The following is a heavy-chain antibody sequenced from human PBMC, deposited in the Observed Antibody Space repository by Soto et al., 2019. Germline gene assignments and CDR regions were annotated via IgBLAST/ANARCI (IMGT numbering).Heavy chain of an antibody. CDR2: IEPSDSYT. D-gene: IGHD1-26*01. Sequence: GESLKISCKGSGYTFTNFWITWVRQMPGKGLEWMGRIEPSDSYTNYGPSFQGHVSISVDNSINTAYLQWRSLKASDTAMYYCASSGSYELLFDYWGQGTLVTVSS. CDR1: GYTFTNFW. J-gene: IGHJ4*02. V-gene: IGHV5-10-1*01. CDR3: ASSGSYELLFDY.